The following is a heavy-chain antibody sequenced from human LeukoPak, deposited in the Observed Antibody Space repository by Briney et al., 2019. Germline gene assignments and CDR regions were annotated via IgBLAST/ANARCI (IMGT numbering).Heavy chain of an antibody. CDR2: IIPIFGTA. Sequence: SVKVSCKASGGTFSSYAISRVRQAPGQGLEWMGGIIPIFGTANYAQKFQGRVTITTDESTSTAYMELSSLRSEDTAVYYCASSRPFVCSSTSCYMGYYYYYMDVWGKGTTVTVSS. V-gene: IGHV1-69*05. CDR3: ASSRPFVCSSTSCYMGYYYYYMDV. D-gene: IGHD2-2*02. CDR1: GGTFSSYA. J-gene: IGHJ6*03.